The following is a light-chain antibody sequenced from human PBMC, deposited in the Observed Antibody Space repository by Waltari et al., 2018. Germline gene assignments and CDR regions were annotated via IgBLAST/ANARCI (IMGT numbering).Light chain of an antibody. J-gene: IGLJ3*02. CDR2: QVS. CDR3: TSHAGTNSV. Sequence: QSVLTQLPSASGSPGQSVTMSCTGTSSDVGGDNYVSWYQQHPGKAPKLLIYQVSKRPSGVPDRFAGSKSGNTASLTVSGLQAEDEAEYFCTSHAGTNSVFGGGTKLTVL. CDR1: SSDVGGDNY. V-gene: IGLV2-8*01.